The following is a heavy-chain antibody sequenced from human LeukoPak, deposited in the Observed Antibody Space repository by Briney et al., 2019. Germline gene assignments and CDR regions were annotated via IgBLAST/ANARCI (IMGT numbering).Heavy chain of an antibody. CDR1: GYTFTSYG. D-gene: IGHD1-7*01. J-gene: IGHJ5*02. CDR2: ISAYNGNT. V-gene: IGHV1-18*01. CDR3: ARVSRITGTIQNWFGP. Sequence: ASVKVSCKASGYTFTSYGISWVRQAPGQGLEWMGWISAYNGNTNYAQKLQGRVTMTTDTSTSTAYMELRSLRSDDTAVYYCARVSRITGTIQNWFGPWGQGTLVTVSS.